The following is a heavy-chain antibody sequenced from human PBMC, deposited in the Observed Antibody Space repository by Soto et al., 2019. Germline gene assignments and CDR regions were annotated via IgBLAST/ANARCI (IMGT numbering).Heavy chain of an antibody. CDR2: INSDGNST. V-gene: IGHV3-74*01. CDR1: GFTFSPFW. J-gene: IGHJ4*02. Sequence: EVQLVESGGGLVQPGGSLRLSCAASGFTFSPFWMHWFRQVAGKGPVWVSRINSDGNSTSYADSVKGRFTISRDNAKNTLYLQMNSLRAEDTAVYYCARGSNHFDYWGQGTLVTVSS. D-gene: IGHD4-4*01. CDR3: ARGSNHFDY.